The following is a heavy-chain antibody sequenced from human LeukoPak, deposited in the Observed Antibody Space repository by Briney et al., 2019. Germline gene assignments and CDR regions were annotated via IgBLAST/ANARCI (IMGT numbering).Heavy chain of an antibody. CDR1: GFTFSSYA. CDR2: ISYDGSNK. D-gene: IGHD3-10*01. Sequence: GGSLRLSCAASGFTFSSYAMHWVRQAPGKGLEWVAVISYDGSNKYYADSVKGRFSISRDNSKNTVFLQMNSLRLDDTAVYYCARAGGKIRGFGGFQQWGQGALVTVSS. J-gene: IGHJ1*01. CDR3: ARAGGKIRGFGGFQQ. V-gene: IGHV3-30*04.